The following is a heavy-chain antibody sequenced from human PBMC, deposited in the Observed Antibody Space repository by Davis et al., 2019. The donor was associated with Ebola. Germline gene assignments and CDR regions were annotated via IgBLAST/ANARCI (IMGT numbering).Heavy chain of an antibody. CDR1: GFTFSNYA. CDR3: AKGYGSGSYPGRTVDH. Sequence: GGSLRLSCAASGFTFSNYAMSWVRQAPGKGLEWVSIITGDGSSTMYADSVKGRFTISRDNSKNTLYLQMNSLRADDTAVYYCAKGYGSGSYPGRTVDHWGQGTLVTVSS. CDR2: ITGDGSST. V-gene: IGHV3-23*01. J-gene: IGHJ4*02. D-gene: IGHD3-10*01.